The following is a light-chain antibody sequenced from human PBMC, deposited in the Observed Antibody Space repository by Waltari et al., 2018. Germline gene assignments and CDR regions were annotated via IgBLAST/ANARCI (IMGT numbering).Light chain of an antibody. CDR3: CSYAGRSPVV. Sequence: QSALTQPAPVSGSPGQSLTIPCTGTSSDLGGYTYVSWYQRHPGQAPRIMIYDVSKRPSGVSNRCSVSKSGNRASLTISGLQAEDEADYYCCSYAGRSPVVFGGGTKLTVL. CDR2: DVS. CDR1: SSDLGGYTY. V-gene: IGLV2-23*02. J-gene: IGLJ2*01.